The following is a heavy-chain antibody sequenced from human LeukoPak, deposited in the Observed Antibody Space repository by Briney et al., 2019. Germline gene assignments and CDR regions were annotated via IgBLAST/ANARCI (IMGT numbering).Heavy chain of an antibody. D-gene: IGHD3-22*01. V-gene: IGHV4-39*01. CDR2: FYYSGST. CDR3: ARRAYYYDSSGYYYPGYPFDI. Sequence: PSETLSLTCTVSGDSISSSSYYWGWIRQPPGKGLEWIGSFYYSGSTYYNPSLKSRVTISVDTSKNQFSLKLSSVTAADTAVYYCARRAYYYDSSGYYYPGYPFDIWGQGTMVTVSS. J-gene: IGHJ3*02. CDR1: GDSISSSSYY.